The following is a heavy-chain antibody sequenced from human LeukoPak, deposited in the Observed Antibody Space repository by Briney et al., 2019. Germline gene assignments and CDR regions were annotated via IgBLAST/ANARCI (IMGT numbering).Heavy chain of an antibody. CDR2: ISYDGSNK. V-gene: IGHV3-30*03. Sequence: PGGSLRLSCAASGFTFSSYGMHWVRQAPGKGLEWVAVISYDGSNKYYADSVKGRFTISRDNSKNTLYLQMNSLRAEDTAVYYCARDGIVVVPAAILLFDYWGQGTLVTVSS. CDR1: GFTFSSYG. D-gene: IGHD2-2*01. J-gene: IGHJ4*02. CDR3: ARDGIVVVPAAILLFDY.